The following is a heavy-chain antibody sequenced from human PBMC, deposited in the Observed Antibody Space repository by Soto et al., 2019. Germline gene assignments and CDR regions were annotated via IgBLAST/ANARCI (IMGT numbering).Heavy chain of an antibody. D-gene: IGHD3-9*01. CDR3: ARNLMDYDILTGYYMAYYFAY. CDR1: GYTFTSYA. V-gene: IGHV1-3*01. J-gene: IGHJ4*02. CDR2: INAGNGNT. Sequence: ASVKVSCKASGYTFTSYAMHWVRHAPGQRLEWMGWINAGNGNTKYSQKFQGRVTITRDTSASTAYMELSSLRSEDTAVYYCARNLMDYDILTGYYMAYYFAYWGQGTLVTVSS.